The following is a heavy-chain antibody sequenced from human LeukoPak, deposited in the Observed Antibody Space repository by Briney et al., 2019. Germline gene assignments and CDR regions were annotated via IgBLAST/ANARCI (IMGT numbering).Heavy chain of an antibody. CDR2: ISAYNGNT. CDR3: ARDLDQYSGRFGGFGHDF. CDR1: GYTFTNYG. Sequence: ASVKVSCKASGYTFTNYGINWVRQAPGQGLEWMGWISAYNGNTNYAQKLQGRVSMTTDTSTSTAYMELRSLRSDDTAVYYCARDLDQYSGRFGGFGHDFWGQGTLVTVSS. V-gene: IGHV1-18*01. D-gene: IGHD1-26*01. J-gene: IGHJ4*02.